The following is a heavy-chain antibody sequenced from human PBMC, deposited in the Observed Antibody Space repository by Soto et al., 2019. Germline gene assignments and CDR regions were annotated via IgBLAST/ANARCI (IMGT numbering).Heavy chain of an antibody. CDR3: ARAQWLAGPDY. D-gene: IGHD6-19*01. CDR1: GFTFSSYA. V-gene: IGHV3-30-3*01. J-gene: IGHJ4*02. CDR2: ISSDGDNK. Sequence: QVQLVESGGGVVQPGRSLRLSCAASGFTFSSYAMHWVRQAPGKGLEWVAIISSDGDNKYYADSVKGRFTIYRDNSKNTLYLQMNSLRAEDTAVYYCARAQWLAGPDYWGQGTLVTVSS.